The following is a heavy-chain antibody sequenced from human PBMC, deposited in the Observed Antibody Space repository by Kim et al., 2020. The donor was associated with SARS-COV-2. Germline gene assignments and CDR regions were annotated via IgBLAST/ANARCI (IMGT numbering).Heavy chain of an antibody. V-gene: IGHV4-61*01. CDR3: AREAYDFWSGYYSSYYFGY. CDR2: IYYSGST. Sequence: SETLSLTCTVSGGSVSSGSYYWSWIRQPPGKGLEWIGYIYYSGSTNYNPSLKSRVTISVDTSKNQFSLKLSSVTAADTAVYYCAREAYDFWSGYYSSYYFGYWGQGTLVTVSS. D-gene: IGHD3-3*01. CDR1: GGSVSSGSYY. J-gene: IGHJ4*02.